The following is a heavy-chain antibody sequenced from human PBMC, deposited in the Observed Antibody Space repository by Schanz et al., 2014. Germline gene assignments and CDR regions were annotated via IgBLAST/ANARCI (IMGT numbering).Heavy chain of an antibody. D-gene: IGHD6-6*01. CDR2: IIPILGIA. CDR1: GYTFTNFY. V-gene: IGHV1-69*09. CDR3: ARDQSPYTNSSDVRYFDY. J-gene: IGHJ4*01. Sequence: QVQLVQSGAEVKKPGASVKVSCKTSGYTFTNFYLHWVRQAPGQGLEWMGRIIPILGIANYAQNFQGRVTITADKSTSTAYMDLRSLRSDDTAVYYCARDQSPYTNSSDVRYFDYWGHGTLVTVSS.